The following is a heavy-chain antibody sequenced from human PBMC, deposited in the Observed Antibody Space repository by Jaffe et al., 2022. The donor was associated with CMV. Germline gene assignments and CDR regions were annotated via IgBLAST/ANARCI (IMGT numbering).Heavy chain of an antibody. Sequence: EVQLLESGGGLVQRGGSLRLSCAASGFTFSTYAMSWVRQAPGKGLEWVSSISGGGGSTNYADSVKGRFTTSRDNAKKALYLHMSSLRVEDTAVYYCAKSGGAHGDYEYWGQGSRVTVSS. J-gene: IGHJ4*02. CDR3: AKSGGAHGDYEY. CDR2: ISGGGGST. V-gene: IGHV3-23*01. D-gene: IGHD3-16*01. CDR1: GFTFSTYA.